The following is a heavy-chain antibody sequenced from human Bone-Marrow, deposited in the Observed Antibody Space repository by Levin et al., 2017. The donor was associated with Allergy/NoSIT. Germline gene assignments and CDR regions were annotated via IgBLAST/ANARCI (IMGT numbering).Heavy chain of an antibody. Sequence: SVKVSCKPSGGTFNNYVIQWVRQAPGQGLEWMGAIIPNFGSPNYAQKFQGRVTITADASTTTVYMELSRLRSDDTARYYCARPPRGAGWNGVNVWGQGPTVIVSS. CDR1: GGTFNNYV. CDR3: ARPPRGAGWNGVNV. CDR2: IIPNFGSP. V-gene: IGHV1-69*13. D-gene: IGHD2-15*01. J-gene: IGHJ6*02.